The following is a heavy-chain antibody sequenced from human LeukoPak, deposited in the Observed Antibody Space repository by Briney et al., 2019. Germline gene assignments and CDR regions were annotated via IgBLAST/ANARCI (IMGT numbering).Heavy chain of an antibody. CDR1: GGTFSSYA. V-gene: IGHV1-69*05. D-gene: IGHD5-18*01. CDR2: IILIFGTA. CDR3: ARAHGGYSYEGNWFDP. J-gene: IGHJ5*02. Sequence: ASVKVSCKASGGTFSSYAVSWVRQAPGQGLEWMGGIILIFGTANYAQKFQGRVTITTDESTSTAYMELSSLRSEDTAVYYCARAHGGYSYEGNWFDPWGQGTLVTVSS.